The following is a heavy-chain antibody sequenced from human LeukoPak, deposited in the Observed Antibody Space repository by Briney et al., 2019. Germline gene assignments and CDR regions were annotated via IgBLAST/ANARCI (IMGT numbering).Heavy chain of an antibody. J-gene: IGHJ4*02. D-gene: IGHD6-13*01. CDR1: GFTFSSYA. CDR3: ARMGSRTWAKAVHFDY. V-gene: IGHV3-30*04. Sequence: GGPLRLSCTASGFTFSSYALHCVRQAPGKGPERLALIWYDGTNKYYPDSVKGRFTISRDNSKNTVYLQMISLRVDNTRMYYSARMGSRTWAKAVHFDYWGQGTLVTVSS. CDR2: IWYDGTNK.